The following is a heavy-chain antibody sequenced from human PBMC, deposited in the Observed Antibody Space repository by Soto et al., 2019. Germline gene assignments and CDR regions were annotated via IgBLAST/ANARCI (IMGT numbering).Heavy chain of an antibody. CDR3: ARTPRDIVYDYIWGSPDY. CDR1: GYTFTSYD. CDR2: MNPNSGNT. D-gene: IGHD3-16*01. V-gene: IGHV1-8*01. Sequence: QVQLVQSGAEVKKPGASVKVSCKASGYTFTSYDINWVRQATGQGLEWMGWMNPNSGNTGYAQKFQDRVTMTRNTSISTAYMELSSLRSEDTAVYYCARTPRDIVYDYIWGSPDYWGQGTLVTVSS. J-gene: IGHJ4*02.